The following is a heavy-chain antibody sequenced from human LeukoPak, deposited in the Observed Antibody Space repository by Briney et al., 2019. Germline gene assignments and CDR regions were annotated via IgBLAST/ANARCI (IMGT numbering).Heavy chain of an antibody. V-gene: IGHV3-53*04. Sequence: GGSLRLSCAASGFTVSSNYMSWVRQAPGKGLEWVSVIYSGGSTYYADSVKGRFTISRHNSKNTLYLQMSSLRAEDTAVYYCAREWDSERKIYYCGHGTLLTASS. D-gene: IGHD1-26*01. J-gene: IGHJ4*01. CDR1: GFTVSSNY. CDR3: AREWDSERKIYY. CDR2: IYSGGST.